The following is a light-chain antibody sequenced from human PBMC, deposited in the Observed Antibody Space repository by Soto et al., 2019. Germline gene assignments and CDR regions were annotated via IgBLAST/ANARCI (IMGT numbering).Light chain of an antibody. CDR3: QQRGT. CDR2: DTS. V-gene: IGKV3-11*01. Sequence: EFVFTQSPCTLSLSPGERATLSCRASPGVSANNLAWYQHKPGQAPRLLIYDTSYRATGIPARFSGSGSGTDFTLTISSLEPEDLAVYYCQQRGTFGPGTKVDIK. CDR1: PGVSANN. J-gene: IGKJ3*01.